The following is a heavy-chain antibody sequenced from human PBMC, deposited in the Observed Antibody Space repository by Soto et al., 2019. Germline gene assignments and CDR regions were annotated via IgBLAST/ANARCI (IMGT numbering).Heavy chain of an antibody. CDR3: ASENLGYCSSTSCYAFDY. CDR2: INAGNGNT. V-gene: IGHV1-3*01. Sequence: DTVNVSCKASAYTFTSYSMHWVRQAPGQRLEWMGWINAGNGNTKYSQKFQGRVTITRDTSASTAYMELSSLRSEDTAVYYCASENLGYCSSTSCYAFDYWGQGTLVTVSS. D-gene: IGHD2-2*01. CDR1: AYTFTSYS. J-gene: IGHJ4*02.